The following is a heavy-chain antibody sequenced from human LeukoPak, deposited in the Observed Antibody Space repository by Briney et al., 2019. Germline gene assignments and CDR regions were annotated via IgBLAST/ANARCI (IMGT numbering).Heavy chain of an antibody. CDR2: MSYSGST. CDR3: AKHQALYYFDY. J-gene: IGHJ4*02. Sequence: SETLSLTCIVSGGSFSSYYWSWIRQPPGKGLEWIGYMSYSGSTNYNPSLKSRVTISVDTSKNQFSLKLSSVTAADTALYYCAKHQALYYFDYWGQGSLVTVSS. V-gene: IGHV4-59*08. CDR1: GGSFSSYY.